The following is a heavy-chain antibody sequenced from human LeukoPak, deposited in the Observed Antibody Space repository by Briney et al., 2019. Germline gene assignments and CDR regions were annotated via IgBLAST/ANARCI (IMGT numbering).Heavy chain of an antibody. CDR1: GGTFSSYA. J-gene: IGHJ3*02. D-gene: IGHD3-22*01. Sequence: SVKVSCKASGGTFSSYAISWVRQAPGQGLEWMGGIIPIFGTANYAQKFQGRVTITTDESTSTAYMELSSLRSEDTAVYYCASYRDYYDSGGYYYVSGAFDIWGQGTMVTVSS. V-gene: IGHV1-69*05. CDR3: ASYRDYYDSGGYYYVSGAFDI. CDR2: IIPIFGTA.